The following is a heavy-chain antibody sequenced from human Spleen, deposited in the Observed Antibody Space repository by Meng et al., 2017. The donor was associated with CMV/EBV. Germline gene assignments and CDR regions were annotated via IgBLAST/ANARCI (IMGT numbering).Heavy chain of an antibody. J-gene: IGHJ4*02. Sequence: GESLKISCAASGFTFSSYSMNWVRQAPGKGLEWVGFIRSKAYGGTTEYAASVKGRFTISRDDSKSIAYLQMNSLKTEDTAVYYCTRVYPRMLPLSCDYWGQGTLVTVSS. CDR1: GFTFSSYS. D-gene: IGHD2-8*01. CDR3: TRVYPRMLPLSCDY. V-gene: IGHV3-49*04. CDR2: IRSKAYGGTT.